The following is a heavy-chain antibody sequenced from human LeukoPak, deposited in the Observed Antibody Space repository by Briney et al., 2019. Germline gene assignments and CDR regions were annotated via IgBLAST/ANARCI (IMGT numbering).Heavy chain of an antibody. D-gene: IGHD2-2*01. J-gene: IGHJ5*02. Sequence: ASVKVSCKASGYTFSSHDIYWVRQAPGQGLEWMGWMNLNSGDTYYAQNFQGRFSITSDTSKSTTYMDLASLAPEDTAVYYCATGDKELLFKRRKGGFDPWGQGTLVTVSS. CDR1: GYTFSSHD. CDR3: ATGDKELLFKRRKGGFDP. V-gene: IGHV1-8*01. CDR2: MNLNSGDT.